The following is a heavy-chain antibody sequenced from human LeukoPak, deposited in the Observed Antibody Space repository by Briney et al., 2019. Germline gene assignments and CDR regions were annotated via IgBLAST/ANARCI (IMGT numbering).Heavy chain of an antibody. Sequence: SETLSLTCAVYGGSFSGYYWSWIRQPPGKGLEWIGEINHSGSTNYNPSLKSRVTISVDMSKNQFSLKLSSVTAADTAVYYCARGYYDILTGYFPLDYWGQGTLVTVSS. D-gene: IGHD3-9*01. CDR3: ARGYYDILTGYFPLDY. CDR1: GGSFSGYY. J-gene: IGHJ4*02. V-gene: IGHV4-34*01. CDR2: INHSGST.